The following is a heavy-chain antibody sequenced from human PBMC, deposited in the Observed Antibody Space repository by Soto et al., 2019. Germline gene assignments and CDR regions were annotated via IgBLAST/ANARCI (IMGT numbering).Heavy chain of an antibody. CDR2: IGQTWLI. J-gene: IGHJ3*02. V-gene: IGHV3-13*01. Sequence: EVQLVESGGGLVQPGGSLRLSCATSGFTFSRYDMHWVRQGPGKGLEWVSVIGQTWLIYYAASVKGRFTISREDANNAFHLQMNSLTAGDMALYYCVREARRALDAFDICCQVTMVTVS. CDR1: GFTFSRYD. CDR3: VREARRALDAFDI.